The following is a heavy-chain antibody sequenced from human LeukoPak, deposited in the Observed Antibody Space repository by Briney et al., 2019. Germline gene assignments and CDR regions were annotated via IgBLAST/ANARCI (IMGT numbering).Heavy chain of an antibody. V-gene: IGHV3-7*01. CDR1: GFPFSTYW. CDR2: IDQDGTEK. J-gene: IGHJ4*02. CDR3: AKGAYYDARGLFDY. Sequence: PGGSLRLSCAASGFPFSTYWMSWVRQAPGKGLEWVANIDQDGTEKYYVDSVKGRFTISRDYAKNSLYLQMNSLRVEDTAVYYCAKGAYYDARGLFDYWGQGTLVTVSS. D-gene: IGHD3-22*01.